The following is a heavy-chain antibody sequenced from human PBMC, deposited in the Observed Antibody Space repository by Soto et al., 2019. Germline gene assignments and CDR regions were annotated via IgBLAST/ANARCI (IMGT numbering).Heavy chain of an antibody. D-gene: IGHD2-15*01. CDR3: ARASSLYCSGGSCYRYYYYYGMDV. Sequence: QVQLVQSGAEVKKPGSSVKVSCKASGGTFSSYAISWVRQAPGQGLEWMGGIIPIFGTANYAQKFQGRVTITADESTSTAYMELSSLRSEETAVYYCARASSLYCSGGSCYRYYYYYGMDVWGQGTTVTVSS. V-gene: IGHV1-69*12. CDR1: GGTFSSYA. J-gene: IGHJ6*02. CDR2: IIPIFGTA.